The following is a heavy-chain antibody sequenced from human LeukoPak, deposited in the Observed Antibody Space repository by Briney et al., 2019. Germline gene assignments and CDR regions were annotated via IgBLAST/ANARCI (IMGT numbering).Heavy chain of an antibody. J-gene: IGHJ4*02. V-gene: IGHV3-21*01. Sequence: PGGSLRLSCAASGFTFSSYSMNWVRQAPGKGLEWVSSISSGSSYIYYADSVKGRFTISRDNAKNSLYLQMNSLRAEDTAVYYCARDSERSTVTFDYWGQGTLVTVSS. CDR3: ARDSERSTVTFDY. CDR2: ISSGSSYI. CDR1: GFTFSSYS. D-gene: IGHD4-17*01.